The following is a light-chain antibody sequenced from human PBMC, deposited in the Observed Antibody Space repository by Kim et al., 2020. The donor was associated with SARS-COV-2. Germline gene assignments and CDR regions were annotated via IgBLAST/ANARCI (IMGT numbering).Light chain of an antibody. CDR3: QQYGPSPMYT. CDR2: GAS. CDR1: QRVISSY. J-gene: IGKJ2*01. V-gene: IGKV3-20*01. Sequence: EIVLTQSPGTLSLPPGESATLSCRASQRVISSYFAWYQQKPGQAPRLLIYGASTRATGIPDRFSGSGSGTDFTLTISRLEPQDFAVYYCQQYGPSPMYTFGQGTKLEI.